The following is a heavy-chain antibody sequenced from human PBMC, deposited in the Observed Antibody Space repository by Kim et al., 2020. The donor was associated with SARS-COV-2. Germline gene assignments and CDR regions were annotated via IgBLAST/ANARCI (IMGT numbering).Heavy chain of an antibody. CDR1: GGTFSSYA. J-gene: IGHJ4*02. CDR3: ARESTMVRVGWYFDY. D-gene: IGHD3-10*01. V-gene: IGHV1-69*04. CDR2: IIPILGIA. Sequence: SVKVSCKASGGTFSSYAISWVRQAPGQGLEWMGRIIPILGIANYAQKFQGRVTITADKSTSTAYMELSSLRSEDTAVYYCARESTMVRVGWYFDYWGQGTLVTVSS.